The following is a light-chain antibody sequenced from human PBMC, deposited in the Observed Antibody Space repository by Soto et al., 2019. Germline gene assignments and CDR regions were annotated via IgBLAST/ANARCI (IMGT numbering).Light chain of an antibody. CDR1: HTIRSNY. V-gene: IGKV3D-20*02. Sequence: ETVLKQSPGTLSLSPGERATLSCRASHTIRSNYLAWYRQTPGQAPRLLIYGASNRDTGIADRFSGSGSGTDFTLIISRLEPEDFALYYCQQRSNWPPYTFGQGTKLEIK. J-gene: IGKJ2*01. CDR3: QQRSNWPPYT. CDR2: GAS.